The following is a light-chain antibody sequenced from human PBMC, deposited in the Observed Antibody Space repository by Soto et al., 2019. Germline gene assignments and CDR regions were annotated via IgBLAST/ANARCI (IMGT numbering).Light chain of an antibody. J-gene: IGLJ1*01. Sequence: LTQPASVSGSPGQSITISCTGTSSDVGSYNLVSWYQQHPGKAPKLMIYEVSKRPSGVSNRFSGSKSGNTASLTISGLQAEDEADYYCCSYAGRSHYVFGTGTKAPS. CDR2: EVS. CDR3: CSYAGRSHYV. V-gene: IGLV2-23*02. CDR1: SSDVGSYNL.